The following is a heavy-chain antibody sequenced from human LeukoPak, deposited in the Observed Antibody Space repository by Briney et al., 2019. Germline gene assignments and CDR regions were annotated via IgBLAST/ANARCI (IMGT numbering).Heavy chain of an antibody. J-gene: IGHJ4*02. CDR1: GYTFTGYY. D-gene: IGHD2-2*01. CDR3: ARDLGYCSSTSCYLFIDY. CDR2: INPNSGGT. Sequence: ASVKVSCKTSGYTFTGYYMHWVRQAPGQGLEWMGWINPNSGGTNYAQKFQGWVTMTRDTSISIAYMELSRLRSDDTAVYYCARDLGYCSSTSCYLFIDYWGQGTLVTVSS. V-gene: IGHV1-2*04.